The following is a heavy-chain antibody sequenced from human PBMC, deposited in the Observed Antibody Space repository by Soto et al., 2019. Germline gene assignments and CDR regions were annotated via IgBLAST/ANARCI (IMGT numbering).Heavy chain of an antibody. CDR1: GGSISSYY. CDR2: IYYSGST. CDR3: ARAPGGVFDY. D-gene: IGHD3-16*01. Sequence: SETLSLTCTVSGGSISSYYWSWIRQPPGKGLEWIGYIYYSGSTNYNPSLKSRVTISVDTSKNQFSLKLSSVTAADTAVYYCARAPGGVFDYWGQGTLVTVSS. V-gene: IGHV4-59*01. J-gene: IGHJ4*02.